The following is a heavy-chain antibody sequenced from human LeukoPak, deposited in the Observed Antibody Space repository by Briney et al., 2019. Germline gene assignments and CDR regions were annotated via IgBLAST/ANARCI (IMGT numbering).Heavy chain of an antibody. D-gene: IGHD3-10*01. CDR3: ARVPFYGSGSYWDY. Sequence: PSETLSLTCAVYGGSFSGYYWSWIRQPPGKGLEWIGEINHSGSTNYNPSLKSRVTISVDTSKNQFSLKLSSVTAADTAVYYCARVPFYGSGSYWDYWGQGTLVTVSS. CDR2: INHSGST. V-gene: IGHV4-34*01. J-gene: IGHJ4*02. CDR1: GGSFSGYY.